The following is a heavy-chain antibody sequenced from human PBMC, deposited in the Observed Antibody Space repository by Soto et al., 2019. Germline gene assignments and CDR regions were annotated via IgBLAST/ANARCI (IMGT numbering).Heavy chain of an antibody. CDR2: INPNSGGT. CDR3: AREIRSGKAFDI. D-gene: IGHD3-3*01. CDR1: GYTFTGYY. Sequence: ASVKVSCKASGYTFTGYYMHWVRQAPGQGLEWMGWINPNSGGTNYAQKFQGRVTMTRDTSISTAYMELSRLRSDDTAVYYCAREIRSGKAFDIWAQGTMVTVSS. V-gene: IGHV1-2*02. J-gene: IGHJ3*02.